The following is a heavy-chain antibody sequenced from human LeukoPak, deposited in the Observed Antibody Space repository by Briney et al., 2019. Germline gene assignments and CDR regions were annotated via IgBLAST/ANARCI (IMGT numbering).Heavy chain of an antibody. J-gene: IGHJ4*02. D-gene: IGHD2-2*02. CDR3: ARDSPSHIVVVPAAITY. CDR1: GFTFSSYS. V-gene: IGHV3-48*04. Sequence: GSLLLSFAASGFTFSSYSMNWVRQAPGKGLEWVSYINSSSSTIYYADSVKGRFTISRDNAKNSLYLQMNSLRAEDTAVYYCARDSPSHIVVVPAAITYWGQGTLVTVSS. CDR2: INSSSSTI.